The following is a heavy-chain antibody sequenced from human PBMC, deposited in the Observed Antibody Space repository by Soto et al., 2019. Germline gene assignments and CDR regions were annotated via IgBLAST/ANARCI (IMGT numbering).Heavy chain of an antibody. CDR1: GDSVTISDDY. CDR3: AAHDSGGYYAEY. V-gene: IGHV4-39*01. Sequence: QLQLQESGPGLVKPSETLSLTCTVSGDSVTISDDYWGGFRKPPGKGLEWIGSIHYSGSTYYNPSLKMRVTISGDTSKKQFSLKLTSVTAADAAVYCCAAHDSGGYYAEYWGQGTLVTVSA. J-gene: IGHJ4*02. CDR2: IHYSGST. D-gene: IGHD3-22*01.